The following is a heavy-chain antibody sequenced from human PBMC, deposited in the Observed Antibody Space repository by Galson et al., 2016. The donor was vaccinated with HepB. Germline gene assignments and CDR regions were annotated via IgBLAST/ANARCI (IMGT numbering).Heavy chain of an antibody. D-gene: IGHD3-22*01. CDR1: GFIFSDYW. V-gene: IGHV3-7*01. CDR3: ARDYIGYYGW. CDR2: INHDGSVK. Sequence: SLRLSCAPSGFIFSDYWMTWVRRAPGKGLEWVANINHDGSVKNYVDSVKGRFTISRDNAQNSLVLQMNSLKVEDTALYYCARDYIGYYGWWGQGTLVTVSS. J-gene: IGHJ4*02.